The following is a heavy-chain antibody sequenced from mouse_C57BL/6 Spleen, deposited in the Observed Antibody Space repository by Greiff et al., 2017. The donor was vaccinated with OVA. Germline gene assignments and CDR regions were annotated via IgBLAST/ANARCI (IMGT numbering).Heavy chain of an antibody. CDR3: ARHSNWDGGFAY. D-gene: IGHD4-1*01. Sequence: QVQLKESGPGLVAPSQSLSITCTVSGFSLTSYGVHWVRQPPGKGLEWLVVIWSDGSTTYNSALKSRLSISKDNSKSQVFFKMNSLQTDDTAMYYCARHSNWDGGFAYWGQGTLVTVSA. V-gene: IGHV2-6-1*01. CDR2: IWSDGST. CDR1: GFSLTSYG. J-gene: IGHJ3*01.